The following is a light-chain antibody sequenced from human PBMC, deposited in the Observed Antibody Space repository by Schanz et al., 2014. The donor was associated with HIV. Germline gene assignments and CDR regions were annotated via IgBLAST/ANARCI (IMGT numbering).Light chain of an antibody. V-gene: IGLV2-14*02. J-gene: IGLJ2*01. CDR3: SSYTTTNTLVV. Sequence: QSALTQPASVSESPGQSITISCTGTSSDVGTYNLVSWYQHHPGKAPKLMIYDVSKRPSGVSNRFSGSKSGSTASLTISGLQAEDEAHCYCSSYTTTNTLVVFGGGTKLTVL. CDR1: SSDVGTYNL. CDR2: DVS.